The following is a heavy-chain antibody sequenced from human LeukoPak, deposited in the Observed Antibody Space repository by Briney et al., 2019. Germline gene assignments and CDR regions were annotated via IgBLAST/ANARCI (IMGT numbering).Heavy chain of an antibody. J-gene: IGHJ3*02. CDR1: GFTFTSYT. Sequence: GGSLRLSCAASGFTFTSYTMNWVRQAPGKGLEWVSDISSSGSYIDYADSVKGRFTISRDNAKNSLFLQMNSLRGEDTAVYYCARSLIADRAFDIWGQGTMATVSS. CDR2: ISSSGSYI. CDR3: ARSLIADRAFDI. V-gene: IGHV3-21*01. D-gene: IGHD2-21*01.